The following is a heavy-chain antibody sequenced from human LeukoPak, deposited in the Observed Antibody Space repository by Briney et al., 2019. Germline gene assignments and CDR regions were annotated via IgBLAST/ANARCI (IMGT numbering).Heavy chain of an antibody. D-gene: IGHD6-13*01. J-gene: IGHJ4*02. CDR3: ANYRQSITAAGNSREFADY. V-gene: IGHV3-23*01. CDR2: ISVSGDWT. Sequence: GGSLRLSCEASGFTFSSYYMIWVREAPGKGREGVSVISVSGDWTYYADSVKGRFTISRDNSKHTLYLQVNSLRAEDTAVYYCANYRQSITAAGNSREFADYWGQGTLVTVSS. CDR1: GFTFSSYY.